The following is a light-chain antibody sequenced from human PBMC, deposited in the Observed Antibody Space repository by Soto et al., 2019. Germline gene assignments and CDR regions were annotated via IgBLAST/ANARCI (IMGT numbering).Light chain of an antibody. CDR3: MQVLQTPPT. CDR1: QSVGSA. V-gene: IGKV3-15*01. CDR2: GAS. Sequence: EIVMTQSPATLSVSPGETATLSCRASQSVGSAVAWYQHKPGQAPRLLIVGASIRATGVPGRFSGGGSGTEFTLEISRVEAEDVGIYYCMQVLQTPPTFGQGTNVEIK. J-gene: IGKJ1*01.